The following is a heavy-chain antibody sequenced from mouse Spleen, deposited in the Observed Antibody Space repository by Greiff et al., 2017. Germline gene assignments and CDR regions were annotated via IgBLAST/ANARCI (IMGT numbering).Heavy chain of an antibody. D-gene: IGHD2-3*01. V-gene: IGHV1-53*01. CDR2: INPSNGGT. Sequence: QVQLQQPGTELVKPGASVKLSSKASGYTFTSYWMHWVKQRPGQGLEWIGNINPSNGGTNYNEKFKSKATLTVDKSSSTAYMQLSSLTSEDSAVYYCAREGTYDGYWYFDVWGAGTTVTVSS. CDR1: GYTFTSYW. J-gene: IGHJ1*01. CDR3: AREGTYDGYWYFDV.